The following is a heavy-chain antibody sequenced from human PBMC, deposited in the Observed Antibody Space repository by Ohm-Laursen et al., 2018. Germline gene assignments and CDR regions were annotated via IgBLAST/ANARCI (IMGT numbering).Heavy chain of an antibody. CDR3: AKEDRRELLAFDY. Sequence: SLRLSCAASGFTVSSYYMSWVRQAPGKGLEWVSLIYSSGNTYYTDSVKGRFTVSRDNSKNTLYLQMNSLRAEDTAVYYCAKEDRRELLAFDYWGQGTLVTVSS. CDR2: IYSSGNT. V-gene: IGHV3-66*01. J-gene: IGHJ4*02. CDR1: GFTVSSYY. D-gene: IGHD1-7*01.